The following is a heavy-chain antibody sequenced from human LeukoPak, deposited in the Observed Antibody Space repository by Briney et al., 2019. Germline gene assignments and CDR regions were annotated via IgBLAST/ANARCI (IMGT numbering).Heavy chain of an antibody. CDR1: GFTFSSYA. Sequence: GGSLRLSCAASGFTFSSYAMHWVRQAPGKGLEWVAVISYDGSNKYYADSVKGRFTISRDNSKNTLYLQMNSLRAEDTAVYYCARHSGYDEAFDIWGQGTMVTVSS. J-gene: IGHJ3*02. CDR2: ISYDGSNK. V-gene: IGHV3-30-3*01. D-gene: IGHD5-12*01. CDR3: ARHSGYDEAFDI.